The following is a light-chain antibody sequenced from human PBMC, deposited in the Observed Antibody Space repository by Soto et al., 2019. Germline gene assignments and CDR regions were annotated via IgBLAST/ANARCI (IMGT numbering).Light chain of an antibody. V-gene: IGKV3-20*01. CDR3: QHYGSW. Sequence: EIVLTQSPGTLSLSPGERATLSCRASQSVSSSYLAWYQQKPGQAPRLLIYGASSRATGIPDRFSGSGSGTDFTLTISRLEPEDFAVYYCQHYGSWFGQGTKVEIK. J-gene: IGKJ1*01. CDR1: QSVSSSY. CDR2: GAS.